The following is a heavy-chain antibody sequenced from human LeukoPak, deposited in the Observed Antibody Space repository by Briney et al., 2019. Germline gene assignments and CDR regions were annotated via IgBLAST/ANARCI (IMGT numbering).Heavy chain of an antibody. D-gene: IGHD5-12*01. CDR3: ARVYSGYDSVLNYYYYMDV. CDR1: GYTFTSYY. Sequence: ASVKVSCKASGYTFTSYYMHWVRQAPGQGLEWMGLINPSGSSTSYAQKFQGRLSLTRDMSTSTDYMELSSLRSDDTAVYYCARVYSGYDSVLNYYYYMDVWGKGTTVTVSS. V-gene: IGHV1-46*01. J-gene: IGHJ6*03. CDR2: INPSGSST.